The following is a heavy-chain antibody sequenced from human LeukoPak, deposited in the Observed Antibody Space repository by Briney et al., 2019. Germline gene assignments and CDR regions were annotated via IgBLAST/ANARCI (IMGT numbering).Heavy chain of an antibody. CDR2: TRNKANGYTT. D-gene: IGHD3-10*01. J-gene: IGHJ5*02. CDR3: ASLYGSGKRWVDP. CDR1: GFTFSDHY. Sequence: GSLRLSCAASGFTFSDHYMDWVRQAPGKGLEWVGRTRNKANGYTTEYAASVKGRFTISRDDSKNSLYLQMNSLKTEDTAVYYCASLYGSGKRWVDPWGQGTLVTVSS. V-gene: IGHV3-72*01.